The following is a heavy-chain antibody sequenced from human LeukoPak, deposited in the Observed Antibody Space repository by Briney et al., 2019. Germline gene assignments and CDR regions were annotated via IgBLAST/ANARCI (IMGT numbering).Heavy chain of an antibody. CDR2: FSSSSSYI. J-gene: IGHJ6*03. CDR3: ARSEGPYYYYYMDV. V-gene: IGHV3-21*01. Sequence: GGSLRLSCAASGFTFSSYSMNWVRQAPGKGLEWVSSFSSSSSYIYYADSVKGRFTISRDNAKNSLYLQMNSLRAEDTAVYYCARSEGPYYYYYMDVWGKGTTVTVSS. CDR1: GFTFSSYS.